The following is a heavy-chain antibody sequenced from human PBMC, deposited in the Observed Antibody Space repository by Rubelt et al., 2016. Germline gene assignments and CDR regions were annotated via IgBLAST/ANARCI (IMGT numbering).Heavy chain of an antibody. CDR3: ARGRRGSSSWLGRDYYGMDV. Sequence: QVQLQQWGAGLLKPSETLSLTCAVYGGSFSGYYWSWLRQPPGKGLEWIGEINHSGHTTYHPSLKSRVTISVDTSKNQFSLKLSSVTAADTAVYYCARGRRGSSSWLGRDYYGMDVWGQGTTVTVSS. CDR1: GGSFSGYY. V-gene: IGHV4-34*01. D-gene: IGHD6-13*01. CDR2: INHSGHT. J-gene: IGHJ6*02.